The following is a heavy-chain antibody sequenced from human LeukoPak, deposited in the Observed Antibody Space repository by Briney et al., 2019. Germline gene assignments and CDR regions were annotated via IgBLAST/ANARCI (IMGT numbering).Heavy chain of an antibody. D-gene: IGHD6-19*01. J-gene: IGHJ4*02. V-gene: IGHV4-61*01. CDR2: VYYSGST. Sequence: PSETLSLTCTVSGGSVSSDNHYWSWIRLTPGEGLEWIGYVYYSGSTKYSPSLTGRATIDIDTSKNQFSLKLTSLTAAATAVYYCARTTQSGTNFPQWPYFDYWGRGALVTVSS. CDR3: ARTTQSGTNFPQWPYFDY. CDR1: GGSVSSDNHY.